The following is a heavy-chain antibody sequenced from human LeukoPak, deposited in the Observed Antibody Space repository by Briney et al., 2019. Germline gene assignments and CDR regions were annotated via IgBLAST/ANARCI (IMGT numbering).Heavy chain of an antibody. V-gene: IGHV1-18*01. CDR2: ISAYNGNT. D-gene: IGHD3-3*01. J-gene: IGHJ4*02. CDR3: ARVYYDFWSGYFQTRGQLDY. Sequence: ASVKVSCKASGYTFTSYGISWVRQAPGQGLEWMGWISAYNGNTNYAQKLQGRVTMTTDTPTSTAYMELRSLRSDDTAVYYCARVYYDFWSGYFQTRGQLDYWGQGTLVTVSS. CDR1: GYTFTSYG.